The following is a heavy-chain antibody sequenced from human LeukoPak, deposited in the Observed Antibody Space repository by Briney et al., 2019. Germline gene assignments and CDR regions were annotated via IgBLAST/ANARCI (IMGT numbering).Heavy chain of an antibody. CDR1: GFTFRNHA. D-gene: IGHD2-21*01. J-gene: IGHJ4*02. Sequence: GGSLRLSCAASGFTFRNHAMSWVRQAPGEGLEWVSSINQRGDDTYYAESVKGRFTISRDNSKDTVNLHMHSLRVDDTATYFCARRVQLWPFDYWGQGTVVTVSS. CDR3: ARRVQLWPFDY. V-gene: IGHV3-23*01. CDR2: INQRGDDT.